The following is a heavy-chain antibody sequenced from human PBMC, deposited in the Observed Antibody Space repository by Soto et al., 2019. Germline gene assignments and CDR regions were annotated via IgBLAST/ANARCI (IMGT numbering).Heavy chain of an antibody. J-gene: IGHJ2*01. Sequence: ASVKVSCKASGYTFTSYARHWVRQAPEKRLEWIEWINAGNGNTKYSQKFQGRVTITRDTSASTAYMELSSLRSEDTAVYYCARGGSLYWYFDLWGRGTLVTSPQ. V-gene: IGHV1-3*01. CDR1: GYTFTSYA. CDR2: INAGNGNT. CDR3: ARGGSLYWYFDL. D-gene: IGHD1-26*01.